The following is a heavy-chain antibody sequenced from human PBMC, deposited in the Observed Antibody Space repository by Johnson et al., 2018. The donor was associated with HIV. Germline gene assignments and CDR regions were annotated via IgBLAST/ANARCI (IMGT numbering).Heavy chain of an antibody. CDR2: ISYDGSNK. V-gene: IGHV3-30*04. Sequence: QMLLVESGGGVVQPGRSLRLSCAASGFTFSSYAMHWVRQAPGKGLEWVAVISYDGSNKYYADSVKGRFTISRDNSKNTLYLQMNSLRAEDTAVYYCARVPPWALGATGCLDAFDIWGQGTMVTVCS. CDR3: ARVPPWALGATGCLDAFDI. D-gene: IGHD1-26*01. J-gene: IGHJ3*02. CDR1: GFTFSSYA.